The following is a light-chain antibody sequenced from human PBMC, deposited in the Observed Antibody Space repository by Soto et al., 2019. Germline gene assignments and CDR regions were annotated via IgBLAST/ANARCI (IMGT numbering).Light chain of an antibody. CDR2: DVS. CDR3: QQRSNWPRIT. CDR1: ESISTW. V-gene: IGKV1-5*01. J-gene: IGKJ5*01. Sequence: IQVTQSPTTLSASVGDRVTITCRASESISTWLAWYQQKPGQAPKLLMYDVSSLKRGVPSRFSGSGSGTDFTLTISSLEAEDFAVYYCQQRSNWPRITFGQGTRLEI.